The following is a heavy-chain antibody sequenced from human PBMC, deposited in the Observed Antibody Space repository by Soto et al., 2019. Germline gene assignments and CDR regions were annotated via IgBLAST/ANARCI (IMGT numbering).Heavy chain of an antibody. CDR2: LYYSGNT. Sequence: SETLSLTCNVSGGSISSSSYYWGWIRQPPGKGLEWIGSLYYSGNTYYNPSLESRVTISVDTSKNQFSLKLSSVTAADTAVYFCARSSIRDYYFDYWGQGTLVTVSS. CDR3: ARSSIRDYYFDY. V-gene: IGHV4-39*01. CDR1: GGSISSSSYY. D-gene: IGHD6-6*01. J-gene: IGHJ4*02.